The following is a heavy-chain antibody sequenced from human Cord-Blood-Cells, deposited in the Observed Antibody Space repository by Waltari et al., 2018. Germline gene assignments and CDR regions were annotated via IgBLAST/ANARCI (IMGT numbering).Heavy chain of an antibody. Sequence: EVQLVESGGGLVQPGGSLRLSCAASGFTFSSYEMNWVRQAPGKGLEWVSYISSSCSTIYYADSVKGRFTISRDNAKNSLYLQMNSLRAEDTAVYYCARGCSGGSCYFDYWGQGTLVTVSS. J-gene: IGHJ4*02. V-gene: IGHV3-48*03. CDR3: ARGCSGGSCYFDY. CDR1: GFTFSSYE. CDR2: ISSSCSTI. D-gene: IGHD2-15*01.